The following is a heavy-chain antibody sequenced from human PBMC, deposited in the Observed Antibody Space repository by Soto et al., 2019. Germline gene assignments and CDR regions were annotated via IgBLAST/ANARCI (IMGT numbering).Heavy chain of an antibody. CDR2: IWYDGSNK. CDR3: ARVPPRLWCGESRGYYYYGMVV. CDR1: GFTFSSYG. V-gene: IGHV3-33*01. Sequence: QVQLVESGGGVVQPGRSLRLSCAASGFTFSSYGMHWVRQAPGKGLEWVAVIWYDGSNKYYADSVKGRFTISRDNSKNTLSLQMNRLRAEDTAVYYCARVPPRLWCGESRGYYYYGMVVWGQGPTVTVSS. J-gene: IGHJ6*02. D-gene: IGHD3-10*01.